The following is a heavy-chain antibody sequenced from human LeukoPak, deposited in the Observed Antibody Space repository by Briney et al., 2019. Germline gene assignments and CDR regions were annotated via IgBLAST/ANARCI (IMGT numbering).Heavy chain of an antibody. CDR3: VRVHVNSGYYFGDAFDI. J-gene: IGHJ3*02. D-gene: IGHD3-22*01. V-gene: IGHV4-38-2*02. CDR1: GYSISSGSY. CDR2: IYHSGST. Sequence: SETLSLTCTVSGYSISSGSYWGWIRQPPGKGLEWIGNIYHSGSTYYNPSLKSRVTISVDTSKNQFSLKLSSVTAADTAVHYCVRVHVNSGYYFGDAFDIWGQGTMVTVSS.